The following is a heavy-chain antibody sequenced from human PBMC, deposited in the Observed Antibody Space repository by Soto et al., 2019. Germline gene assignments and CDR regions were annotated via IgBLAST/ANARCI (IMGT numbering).Heavy chain of an antibody. D-gene: IGHD5-12*01. V-gene: IGHV1-8*01. Sequence: QAQLVQSGTEVKKPGASVKVSCKASGYTFTSHDINWVRQAPGQGLEWMGWMNSNSGNAGYAQIFQGRGTMTKDTSTNTAYLELSSLRSEDTAVYFCARGSGSGGLDWFDPWGQGTLVTVSS. J-gene: IGHJ5*02. CDR3: ARGSGSGGLDWFDP. CDR2: MNSNSGNA. CDR1: GYTFTSHD.